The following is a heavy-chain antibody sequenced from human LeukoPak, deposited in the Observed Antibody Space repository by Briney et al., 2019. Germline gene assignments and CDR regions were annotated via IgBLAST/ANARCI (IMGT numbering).Heavy chain of an antibody. CDR2: IRQDGRAK. Sequence: GGSLRLSCAASGFTFSTYWMSWVRQAPGKGLEWVANIRQDGRAKNYLDCVKGRFTIYRDNAKNSLYLQMNSLSADDTAVYSCTRDRQGPKLYEMHVWGQGTTVTVSS. J-gene: IGHJ6*02. CDR3: TRDRQGPKLYEMHV. CDR1: GFTFSTYW. D-gene: IGHD3-10*01. V-gene: IGHV3-7*01.